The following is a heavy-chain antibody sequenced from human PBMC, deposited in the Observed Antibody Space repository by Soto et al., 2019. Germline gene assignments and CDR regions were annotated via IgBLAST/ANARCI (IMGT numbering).Heavy chain of an antibody. J-gene: IGHJ4*02. CDR3: ARLDWSGTTIH. V-gene: IGHV4-59*08. CDR1: GGSISSYY. CDR2: IYYSGST. D-gene: IGHD1-7*01. Sequence: SETLSLTCTVSGGSISSYYWSWIRQPPGKGLEWIGYIYYSGSTNYNPSLKSRVTISVDTSKNQFSLKLSSVTAADTAVYYCARLDWSGTTIHWGQGTLVTVSS.